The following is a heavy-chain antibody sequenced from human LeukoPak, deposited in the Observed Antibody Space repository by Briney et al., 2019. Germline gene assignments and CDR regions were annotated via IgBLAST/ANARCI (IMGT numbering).Heavy chain of an antibody. CDR3: AKGAHASAYYFFDY. Sequence: GGSLRLSCAASRLSFCNYALNWVRQAPGKGLEWVSVIGGSGGGTYFADSVKGRFTIFRDSTKNTLYLQMNNLRGEDPAVHYCAKGAHASAYYFFDYWGQGALVTVSS. D-gene: IGHD3-22*01. CDR2: IGGSGGGT. CDR1: RLSFCNYA. J-gene: IGHJ4*02. V-gene: IGHV3-23*01.